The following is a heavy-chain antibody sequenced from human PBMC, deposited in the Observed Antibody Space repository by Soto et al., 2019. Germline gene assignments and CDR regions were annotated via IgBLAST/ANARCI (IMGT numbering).Heavy chain of an antibody. CDR3: VRGQSVLYLDL. J-gene: IGHJ1*01. CDR1: GYTFTDFY. Sequence: ASVKVSCKSSGYTFTDFYIHWVRQVPGQGLEWVGWINPKNGGINYAQKFQVRVTMTRDTSVNTSCMDLNRLDFDDSAIYYCVRGQSVLYLDLWGRGAQVTVSS. V-gene: IGHV1-2*02. D-gene: IGHD1-20*01. CDR2: INPKNGGI.